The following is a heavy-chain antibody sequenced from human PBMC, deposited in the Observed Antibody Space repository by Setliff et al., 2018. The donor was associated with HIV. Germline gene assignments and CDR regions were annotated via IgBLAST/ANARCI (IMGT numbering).Heavy chain of an antibody. D-gene: IGHD3-16*01. Sequence: GGSLRLSCAASGFTFSSYAMSWVRQAPGKGLEWVSSLDSNNRNIYYRDSVKGRFTISRDNAKNALYLHMNDLRAEDTAVYYCAKGDPFGDWASDYWGQGTLVTVSS. CDR2: LDSNNRNI. J-gene: IGHJ4*02. CDR3: AKGDPFGDWASDY. CDR1: GFTFSSYA. V-gene: IGHV3-21*01.